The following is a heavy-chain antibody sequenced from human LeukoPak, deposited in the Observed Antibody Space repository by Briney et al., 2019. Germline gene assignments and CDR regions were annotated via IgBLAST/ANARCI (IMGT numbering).Heavy chain of an antibody. V-gene: IGHV3-21*01. J-gene: IGHJ3*02. CDR1: GFSFSTYS. CDR2: ISSSSSYI. D-gene: IGHD2-15*01. CDR3: ARRYDKHAFDI. Sequence: GGSLRLSCAASGFSFSTYSMNWVRQAPGKGLEWVSSISSSSSYIYYADSVKGRFTISRDNAKNSLYLQMNSLRAEDTAVYYCARRYDKHAFDIWGQGTMVTVSS.